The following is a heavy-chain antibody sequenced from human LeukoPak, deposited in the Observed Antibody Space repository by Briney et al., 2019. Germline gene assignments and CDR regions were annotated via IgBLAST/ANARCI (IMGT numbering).Heavy chain of an antibody. CDR2: IHYSGST. Sequence: PSETLSLTCTVSGGSISTDYWSWIRQPPGKGLEWIGYIHYSGSTNYNPSLRSRVTISVDTSKNQFSLKLSSVTAADTAVYYCARHEGIAAAGIETFDYWGQGTLVTVSS. V-gene: IGHV4-59*08. CDR3: ARHEGIAAAGIETFDY. CDR1: GGSISTDY. J-gene: IGHJ4*02. D-gene: IGHD6-13*01.